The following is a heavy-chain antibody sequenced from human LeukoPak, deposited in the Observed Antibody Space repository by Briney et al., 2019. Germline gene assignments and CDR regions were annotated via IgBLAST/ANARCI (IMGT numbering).Heavy chain of an antibody. D-gene: IGHD5-18*01. V-gene: IGHV3-33*01. CDR2: KWYDGSNK. J-gene: IGHJ4*02. CDR1: GFTFSSYG. Sequence: QPGRSLRLSCAASGFTFSSYGMHWVRQAPGKGLDWVSLKWYDGSNKYYADSVKGRFTISRDNSKNTLNLQMNSLRAEDTALYYCARDRAMVVGSSWYYDYWGQGTLVTVSS. CDR3: ARDRAMVVGSSWYYDY.